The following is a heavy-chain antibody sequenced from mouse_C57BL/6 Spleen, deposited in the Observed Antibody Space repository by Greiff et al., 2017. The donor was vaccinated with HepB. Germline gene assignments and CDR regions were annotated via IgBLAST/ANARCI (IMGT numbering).Heavy chain of an antibody. CDR1: GYTFTSYW. J-gene: IGHJ2*01. Sequence: VQLQQPGAELVKPGASVKLSCKASGYTFTSYWMQWVKQRPGQGLEWIGEIDPSDSYTNYNQKFKGKATLTVDTSSSTAYMQLSSLTSEESAVYYCARRGSTPINYFDYWGQGTTLTVSS. V-gene: IGHV1-50*01. CDR2: IDPSDSYT. D-gene: IGHD2-1*01. CDR3: ARRGSTPINYFDY.